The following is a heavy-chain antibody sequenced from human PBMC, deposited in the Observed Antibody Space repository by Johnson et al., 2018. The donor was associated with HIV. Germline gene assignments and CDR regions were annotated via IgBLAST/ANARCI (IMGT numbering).Heavy chain of an antibody. Sequence: QMLLVESGGGVVQPGRSLRLSCTASGFTFSSYGMHWVRQAPGKGLEWVAVISYDANNKYYADSVKGRFTISRDNSKNTLYLQMNSLRAEDTAVYYCARFPPGERDDAFDIWGQGTMVTVSS. J-gene: IGHJ3*02. V-gene: IGHV3-30*19. CDR2: ISYDANNK. D-gene: IGHD1-1*01. CDR3: ARFPPGERDDAFDI. CDR1: GFTFSSYG.